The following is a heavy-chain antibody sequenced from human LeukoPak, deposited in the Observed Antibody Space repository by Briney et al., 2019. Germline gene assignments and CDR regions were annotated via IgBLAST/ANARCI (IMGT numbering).Heavy chain of an antibody. J-gene: IGHJ5*02. Sequence: GGSLRLSCAASGFTFSSYWMHWVRQAPGKGLVWVSRINSDGSSTSYADSVKGRFTISRDNPKNTLYLQMNSLRAEDTAVYYCARDRGYCSSTSCYQDTAKNWFDPWGQGTLVTVSS. D-gene: IGHD2-2*01. CDR1: GFTFSSYW. CDR2: INSDGSST. CDR3: ARDRGYCSSTSCYQDTAKNWFDP. V-gene: IGHV3-74*01.